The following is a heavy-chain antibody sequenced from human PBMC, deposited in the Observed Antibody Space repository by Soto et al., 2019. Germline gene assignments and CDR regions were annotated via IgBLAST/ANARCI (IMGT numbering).Heavy chain of an antibody. CDR3: AKVSSGWYSNFDY. Sequence: GGSLRLSCAASGFTFSSYAMSWVRQAPGKGLEWVSGISGSGDSTYYADSVKGRFTISRDNSKNTLYLQMNSLRAEDTAVYYCAKVSSGWYSNFDYWGQGTLVTVSS. CDR2: ISGSGDST. D-gene: IGHD6-19*01. V-gene: IGHV3-23*01. CDR1: GFTFSSYA. J-gene: IGHJ4*02.